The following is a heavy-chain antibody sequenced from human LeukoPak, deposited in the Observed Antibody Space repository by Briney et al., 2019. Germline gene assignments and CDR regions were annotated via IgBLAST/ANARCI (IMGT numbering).Heavy chain of an antibody. V-gene: IGHV5-51*01. CDR2: SYPGYSDT. Sequence: GEALKIFWKGSGYSFTSYWIGWVRPVPGKGLGWVGISYPGYSDTRYSPSFQGQLPISADNSIRTAYLQWSSLKASDPAMYYCARTTGTTWDAFDIWGQGTMVTVSS. CDR3: ARTTGTTWDAFDI. J-gene: IGHJ3*02. CDR1: GYSFTSYW. D-gene: IGHD1-1*01.